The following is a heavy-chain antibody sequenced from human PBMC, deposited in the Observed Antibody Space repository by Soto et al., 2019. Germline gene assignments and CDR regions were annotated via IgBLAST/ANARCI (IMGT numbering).Heavy chain of an antibody. D-gene: IGHD1-26*01. CDR3: AKIVYSGGWLQYYAGIDV. V-gene: IGHV3-23*01. CDR2: ISGSGGST. CDR1: GFTFSSYV. J-gene: IGHJ6*04. Sequence: EVQLLASGGGLVQPGGSLRLSCAASGFTFSSYVMSWVRQAPGKGLEWVSAISGSGGSTYYADSVKGRFTISRDNSKNTLFLQMNRMRSEDTAVYYCAKIVYSGGWLQYYAGIDVWGEGTTVTVSS.